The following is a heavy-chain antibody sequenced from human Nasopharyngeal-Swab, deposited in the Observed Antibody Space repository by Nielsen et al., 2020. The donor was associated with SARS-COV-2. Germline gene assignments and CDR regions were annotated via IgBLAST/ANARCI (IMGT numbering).Heavy chain of an antibody. CDR2: IYYSGST. D-gene: IGHD6-13*01. CDR1: GGSHSSGGYY. J-gene: IGHJ5*02. CDR3: ARLNGIAAAGTGWFDP. V-gene: IGHV4-31*03. Sequence: TLSLTCPVSGGSHSSGGYYWSSIRQHPGKGLEWIGYIYYSGSTYYNPSLKSRVTISVDTSKNQFSLKLSSVTAADTAVYYCARLNGIAAAGTGWFDPWGQGTLVTVSS.